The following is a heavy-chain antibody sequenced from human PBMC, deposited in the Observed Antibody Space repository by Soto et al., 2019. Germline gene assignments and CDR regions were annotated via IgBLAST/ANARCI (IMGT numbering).Heavy chain of an antibody. V-gene: IGHV4-31*03. CDR2: IYYSGST. CDR1: GGSISSGGYY. D-gene: IGHD1-26*01. Sequence: SETLSLACTVSGGSISSGGYYWSWIRQHPGKGLEWIGYIYYSGSTYYNPSLKSRVTISVDTSKNQFSLKLSSVTAADTAVYYCARDPRATAGNWIDPWGQGTLVTVSS. CDR3: ARDPRATAGNWIDP. J-gene: IGHJ5*02.